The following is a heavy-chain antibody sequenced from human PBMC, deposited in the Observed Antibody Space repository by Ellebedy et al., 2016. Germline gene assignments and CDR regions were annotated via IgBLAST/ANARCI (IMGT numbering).Heavy chain of an antibody. J-gene: IGHJ4*02. CDR2: ITAYIANT. D-gene: IGHD6-13*01. CDR3: ARDIPLEATAGGFYFDY. V-gene: IGHV1-18*01. CDR1: GYTFTNFG. Sequence: ASVKVSCKASGYTFTNFGIRWVRQAPGQGLEWMGCITAYIANTIYAQKLQGRVTMTTDTSTSTAYMELSSLTSDDTAVYYCARDIPLEATAGGFYFDYWGQGTLVTVSS.